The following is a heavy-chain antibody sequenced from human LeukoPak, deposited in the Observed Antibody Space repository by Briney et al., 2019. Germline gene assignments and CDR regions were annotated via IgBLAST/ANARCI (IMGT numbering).Heavy chain of an antibody. D-gene: IGHD3-3*01. Sequence: GGSLRLSCAASGFTFSSYAMSWVRQTPGKGLEWVSAISGSGGSTYYADSVKGRFTISRDNSKNTLFLQMKSLRAEDTAPYYCAKSVAIYFYYGLDVWGQGTTVAVSS. CDR1: GFTFSSYA. J-gene: IGHJ6*02. CDR2: ISGSGGST. CDR3: AKSVAIYFYYGLDV. V-gene: IGHV3-23*01.